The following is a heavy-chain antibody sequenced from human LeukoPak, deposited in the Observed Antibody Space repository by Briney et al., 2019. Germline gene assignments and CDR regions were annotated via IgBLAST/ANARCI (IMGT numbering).Heavy chain of an antibody. CDR1: GLTVSSSY. CDR2: IYNDGST. CDR3: ARNILFAFDI. J-gene: IGHJ3*02. D-gene: IGHD2/OR15-2a*01. Sequence: GGSLRPSCAASGLTVSSSYMSWVRQAPGKGLEWISIIYNDGSTYYAASMKGRFTISRDNSKNTLYLQVNSLRAEDTAMYYCARNILFAFDIRGQGTMVTVSS. V-gene: IGHV3-53*01.